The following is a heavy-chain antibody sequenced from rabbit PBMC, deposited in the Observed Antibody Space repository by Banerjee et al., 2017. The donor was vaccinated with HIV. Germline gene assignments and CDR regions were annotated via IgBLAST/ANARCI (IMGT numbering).Heavy chain of an antibody. J-gene: IGHJ4*01. CDR2: IYAGSTGTT. CDR1: GFSFSNGYV. CDR3: ARNFDL. V-gene: IGHV1S45*01. Sequence: QEQLVESGGGLVQPEGSLTLTCTASGFSFSNGYVMCWVRQAPGKGLEWIGTIYAGSTGTTDYASWAKGRFTISKTSSTTVTLQMTSLTAADTATYFCARNFDLWGQGTLVTVS.